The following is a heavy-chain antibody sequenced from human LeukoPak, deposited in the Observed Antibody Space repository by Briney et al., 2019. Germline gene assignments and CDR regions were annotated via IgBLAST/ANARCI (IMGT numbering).Heavy chain of an antibody. J-gene: IGHJ6*01. V-gene: IGHV4-59*08. D-gene: IGHD1-14*01. CDR3: AGRTITDYFYGMDV. CDR2: IYYSGST. CDR1: GGSISSYY. Sequence: PSETLSLTCTVSGGSISSYYWSWIRQPPGKGLEWIGYIYYSGSTNYNPSLKSRVTISVDTSKNQFSLKLSSVTAADTAVYYCAGRTITDYFYGMDVRGQGNTVSVSS.